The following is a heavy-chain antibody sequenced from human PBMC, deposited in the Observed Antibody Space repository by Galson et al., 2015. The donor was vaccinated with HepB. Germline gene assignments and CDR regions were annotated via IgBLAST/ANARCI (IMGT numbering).Heavy chain of an antibody. CDR2: INPNSGTT. CDR1: GYIFTGYY. V-gene: IGHV1-2*04. D-gene: IGHD6-6*01. J-gene: IGHJ4*02. Sequence: SVKVSCKASGYIFTGYYIHWVRQAPGRGLEWMGWINPNSGTTNYAQNFQGWVTMTRDTSISTAYMEVNRLRSDDTAVYYCARAGNFSVSSSSLPQSDYWRQGTLVTVSS. CDR3: ARAGNFSVSSSSLPQSDY.